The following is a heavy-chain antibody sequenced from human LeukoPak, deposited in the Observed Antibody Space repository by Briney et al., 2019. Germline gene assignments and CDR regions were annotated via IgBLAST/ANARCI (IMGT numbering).Heavy chain of an antibody. J-gene: IGHJ4*02. Sequence: KPSETLSLTCAVYGVSFSGYYWSWIRQPPGKGLEWIGEINHSGSTNYNPSLKSRVTISVDTSKNQFSLKLSSVTAADTAVYYCARVPYQYYYDYWGQGTLVTVSS. V-gene: IGHV4-34*01. CDR2: INHSGST. D-gene: IGHD2-2*01. CDR3: ARVPYQYYYDY. CDR1: GVSFSGYY.